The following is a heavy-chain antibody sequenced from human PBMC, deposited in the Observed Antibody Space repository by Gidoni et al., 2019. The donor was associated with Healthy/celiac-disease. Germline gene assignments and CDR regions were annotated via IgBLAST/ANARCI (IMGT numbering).Heavy chain of an antibody. J-gene: IGHJ4*02. D-gene: IGHD5-12*01. Sequence: EVQLVESGGGVVQPGWSLSLSCAASGFTFSSYSMNWVRQAPWKGLEWVSYISSSSSTIYYADSVKGRFTISRDNAKNSLYLQMNSLRDEDTAVYYCARDGYSGYDGYYFDYWGQGTLVTVSS. CDR1: GFTFSSYS. CDR3: ARDGYSGYDGYYFDY. CDR2: ISSSSSTI. V-gene: IGHV3-48*02.